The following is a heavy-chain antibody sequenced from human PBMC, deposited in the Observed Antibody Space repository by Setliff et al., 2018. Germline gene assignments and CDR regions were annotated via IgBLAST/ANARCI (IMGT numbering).Heavy chain of an antibody. V-gene: IGHV4-31*03. CDR2: IYYSGST. CDR3: ARVGGSGTQPLYYYYYYMDV. D-gene: IGHD3-10*01. J-gene: IGHJ6*03. CDR1: GGSISSGGYY. Sequence: NPSETLSLTCTVSGGSISSGGYYWSWIRQHPGKGLEWIGYIYYSGSTYYNPSLKSRVTISVDTSKNQFSLKLSSVTAADTAVYYCARVGGSGTQPLYYYYYYMDVWGKGTTVTVSS.